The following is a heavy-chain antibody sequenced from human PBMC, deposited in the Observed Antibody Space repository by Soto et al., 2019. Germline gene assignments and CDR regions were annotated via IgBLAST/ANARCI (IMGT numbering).Heavy chain of an antibody. D-gene: IGHD3-22*01. J-gene: IGHJ4*02. CDR1: GGSVSSGSYY. Sequence: QVQLQESGPGLVKPSETLSLTCTVSGGSVSSGSYYWSWIRQPPGTGLEWIGYIYYSGSTNYNPSRKRRVTISVDTSKNQFSLKLSSVTAADTAVYYCARGFKTYYYDSSGYYGVGYFDYWGQGTLVTVSS. CDR2: IYYSGST. V-gene: IGHV4-61*01. CDR3: ARGFKTYYYDSSGYYGVGYFDY.